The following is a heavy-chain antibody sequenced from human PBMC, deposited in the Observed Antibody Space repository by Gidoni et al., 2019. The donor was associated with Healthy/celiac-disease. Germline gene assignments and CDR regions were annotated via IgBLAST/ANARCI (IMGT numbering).Heavy chain of an antibody. D-gene: IGHD1-20*01. J-gene: IGHJ4*02. CDR2: IIPIFGTA. CDR1: GGTFSSYA. V-gene: IGHV1-69*01. CDR3: ARGYMEMAQPYYFDY. Sequence: QVQLVQSGAEVKKHGSSVKVYCKASGGTFSSYATCWVRQAPGQGLEWLGGIIPIFGTANSAQKFQGRVTITADESTSTAYMELSSLRSEDTAVYYCARGYMEMAQPYYFDYWGQGTLVTVSS.